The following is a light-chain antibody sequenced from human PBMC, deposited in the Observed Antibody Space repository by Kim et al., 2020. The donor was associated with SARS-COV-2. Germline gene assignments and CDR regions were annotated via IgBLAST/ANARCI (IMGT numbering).Light chain of an antibody. J-gene: IGKJ5*01. CDR1: QDISTY. CDR2: AAS. CDR3: QQLNSYLT. V-gene: IGKV1-9*01. Sequence: GDRVSITCRASQDISTYLAWYRQKPGEAPTLLIYAASTLEDGVPSRFSGSGSWTDFTLTISSLQPEDFATYYCQQLNSYLTFGQGTRLEIK.